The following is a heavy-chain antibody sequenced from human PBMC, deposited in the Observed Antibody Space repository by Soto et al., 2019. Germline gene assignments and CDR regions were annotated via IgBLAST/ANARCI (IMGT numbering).Heavy chain of an antibody. CDR1: GFTFSDSA. CDR2: ISGSGVGT. Sequence: GGSLRLSCAASGFTFSDSAMNWVRQAQGKGLEWVSGISGSGVGTYYADAVKGRFTISRDNSKNTLYLQMNSLRAEDTALYYCAKDRGYYDSSGYYDAFDVWGQGTVVTVSS. D-gene: IGHD3-22*01. CDR3: AKDRGYYDSSGYYDAFDV. J-gene: IGHJ3*01. V-gene: IGHV3-23*01.